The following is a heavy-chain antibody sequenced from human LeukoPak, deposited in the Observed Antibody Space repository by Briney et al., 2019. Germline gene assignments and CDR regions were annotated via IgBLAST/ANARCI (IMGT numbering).Heavy chain of an antibody. J-gene: IGHJ4*02. CDR2: ISGIGGSP. CDR1: GFSFSTYA. V-gene: IGHV3-23*01. Sequence: GGSLRLSCAASGFSFSTYAMTWVRRAPGKGLEWVSGISGIGGSPYYADSVKGRFTISRDTSKNTLYLQMNSLRAEDTAVYYCAKAVYDSSGSFDFWGQGTLVTVSS. D-gene: IGHD3-22*01. CDR3: AKAVYDSSGSFDF.